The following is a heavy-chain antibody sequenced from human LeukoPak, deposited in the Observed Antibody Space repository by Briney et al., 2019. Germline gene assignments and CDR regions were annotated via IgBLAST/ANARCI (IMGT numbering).Heavy chain of an antibody. J-gene: IGHJ6*04. V-gene: IGHV4-4*07. Sequence: PSETLSLTCTVSGGSISRYYWSWIRQPAGKGLEWIGRIYTSGSTNYNPSLKSRVTMSVDTSKNQFSLKLSSVTAADTAVYYCARDGCGGDCYPSFLDVWGKGTTVTVSS. D-gene: IGHD2-21*02. CDR1: GGSISRYY. CDR2: IYTSGST. CDR3: ARDGCGGDCYPSFLDV.